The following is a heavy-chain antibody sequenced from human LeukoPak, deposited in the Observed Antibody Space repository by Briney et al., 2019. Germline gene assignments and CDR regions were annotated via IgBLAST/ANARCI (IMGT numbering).Heavy chain of an antibody. J-gene: IGHJ6*02. Sequence: GGSLRLSCAAPGFTVSSNYMSWVRQAPGKGLEWVSVIYSGGSTYYADSVKGRFTISRDNSKNTLYLQMNSLRAEDTAVYYCARDLEMATIEYGMDVWGQGTTVTVSS. CDR3: ARDLEMATIEYGMDV. V-gene: IGHV3-66*01. CDR1: GFTVSSNY. D-gene: IGHD5-24*01. CDR2: IYSGGST.